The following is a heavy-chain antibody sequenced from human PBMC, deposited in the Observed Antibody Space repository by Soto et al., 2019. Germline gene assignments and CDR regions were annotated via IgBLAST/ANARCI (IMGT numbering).Heavy chain of an antibody. D-gene: IGHD6-13*01. Sequence: QVQLVESGAEVKKAGSSVKVSCKASGGTFSSYTISWVRQAPGQGLEWMGRIIPILGIANYAQKFQGRVTITADKSTSTAYMELSSLRSEDTAVYYCARGRGIAAADDYWGQGTLVTVSS. V-gene: IGHV1-69*02. CDR1: GGTFSSYT. CDR3: ARGRGIAAADDY. J-gene: IGHJ4*02. CDR2: IIPILGIA.